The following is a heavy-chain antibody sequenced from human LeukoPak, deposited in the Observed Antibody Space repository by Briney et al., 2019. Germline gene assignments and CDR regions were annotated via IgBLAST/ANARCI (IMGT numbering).Heavy chain of an antibody. CDR1: GXTFSSYA. Sequence: GGSLRLSCSASGXTFSSYAMSWVRQAPGKGLEWVSVISSSGGTTYYADSVKGRFTISRDNSKNTLYLQMNSLRAEDTAVYYCARKALGYCTNGVCYFDNWGQGTLVTVSS. J-gene: IGHJ4*02. V-gene: IGHV3-23*01. CDR3: ARKALGYCTNGVCYFDN. CDR2: ISSSGGTT. D-gene: IGHD2-8*01.